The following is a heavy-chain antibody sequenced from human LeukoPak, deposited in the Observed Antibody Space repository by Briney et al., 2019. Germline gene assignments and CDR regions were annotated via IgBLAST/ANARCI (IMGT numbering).Heavy chain of an antibody. Sequence: GGSLRLSCAASGFTFDDYAMPWVRQAPGKGLEWVSGISWNSGSIGYADSVKGRFTISRDNAKNSLYLQMNGLRADDAAVFYCAKGDTGKYWDWGQGTLVTVSS. V-gene: IGHV3-9*01. CDR3: AKGDTGKYWD. CDR1: GFTFDDYA. J-gene: IGHJ4*02. CDR2: ISWNSGSI. D-gene: IGHD2-8*02.